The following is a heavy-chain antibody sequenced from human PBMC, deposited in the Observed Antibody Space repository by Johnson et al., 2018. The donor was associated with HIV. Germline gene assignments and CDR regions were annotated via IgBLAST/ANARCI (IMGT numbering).Heavy chain of an antibody. CDR1: GFTCSSYG. D-gene: IGHD5-18*01. J-gene: IGHJ3*01. V-gene: IGHV3-30*02. Sequence: QVQLVESGGGLVQPGGSLRLSCVASGFTCSSYGMHWVRQAPGKGLEWVAFIRYDGSNAYYGESVKGRVTISRDNSKNRLYLQMNSLRDDDTALYYCAKLRDTNMANDGFDFWGQGTMVTVSS. CDR3: AKLRDTNMANDGFDF. CDR2: IRYDGSNA.